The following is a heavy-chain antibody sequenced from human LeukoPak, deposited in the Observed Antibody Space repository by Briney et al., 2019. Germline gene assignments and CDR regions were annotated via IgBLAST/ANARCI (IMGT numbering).Heavy chain of an antibody. CDR3: AREPYGGNSLDN. V-gene: IGHV3-21*01. CDR1: GFTFSTYS. J-gene: IGHJ4*02. CDR2: IRSSSSYI. Sequence: GGSLRLSCAASGFTFSTYSMNWVRQAPGKGLEWVSSIRSSSSYIYYADSVKGRFTISRDNAKNSLYLQMNSLRAEDTAVYYCAREPYGGNSLDNWGQGTLVIVSS. D-gene: IGHD4-23*01.